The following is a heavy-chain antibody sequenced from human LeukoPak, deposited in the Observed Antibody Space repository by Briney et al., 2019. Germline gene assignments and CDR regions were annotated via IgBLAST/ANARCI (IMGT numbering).Heavy chain of an antibody. V-gene: IGHV4-4*07. CDR1: GGSISSYY. D-gene: IGHD3-10*01. CDR3: AREGSGSYLGYYYYMEV. J-gene: IGHJ6*03. Sequence: PSETLSLTCTVSGGSISSYYYSWIRQPAGKGLEWIGRINTSGSTNYNPSLKSRVTISADKSKKQFSLRLTSVTAADTAVYYCAREGSGSYLGYYYYMEVWGTGPTVTVSS. CDR2: INTSGST.